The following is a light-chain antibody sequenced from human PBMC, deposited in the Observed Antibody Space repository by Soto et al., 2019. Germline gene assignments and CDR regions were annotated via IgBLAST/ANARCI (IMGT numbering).Light chain of an antibody. CDR3: QQYNSYPWT. Sequence: DIQMTQSPSSLSASVGDRVTITCRASQSISSWLAWYQQKPGKAPKLLIYDASSLESGVPSRFSGSGPGTEFTLTISSLQPDDFATYYCQQYNSYPWTFGQGTKVGIK. V-gene: IGKV1-5*01. CDR1: QSISSW. J-gene: IGKJ1*01. CDR2: DAS.